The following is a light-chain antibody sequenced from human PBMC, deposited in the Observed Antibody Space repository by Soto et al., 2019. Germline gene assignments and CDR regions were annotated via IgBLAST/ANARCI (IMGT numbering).Light chain of an antibody. CDR1: QSVSSN. J-gene: IGKJ1*01. CDR3: QQYNNSWT. CDR2: GAS. Sequence: EIVMTQSPATLSVSPGERATLSCRASQSVSSNLAWYQQKPGQAPRLLIYGASTRATGIPARFSGSGSGTEFTLTISSLQYEDFAVYYWQQYNNSWTFGQGTKVEIK. V-gene: IGKV3-15*01.